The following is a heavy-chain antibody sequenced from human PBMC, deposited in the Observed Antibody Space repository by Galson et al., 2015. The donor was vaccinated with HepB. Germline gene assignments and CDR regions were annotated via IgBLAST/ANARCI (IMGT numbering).Heavy chain of an antibody. CDR2: MIHDGRT. J-gene: IGHJ5*02. D-gene: IGHD2-2*01. CDR1: GDSITNNNW. CDR3: ARARAGCSGNSCYLDP. Sequence: SGDSITNNNWCNWVRQSPGKGLEWIGEMIHDGRTNFNPSLESRVTISIDKSKNRCSLKMTSLTAADTAVYYCARARAGCSGNSCYLDPWGQGTLVTVSS. V-gene: IGHV4-4*02.